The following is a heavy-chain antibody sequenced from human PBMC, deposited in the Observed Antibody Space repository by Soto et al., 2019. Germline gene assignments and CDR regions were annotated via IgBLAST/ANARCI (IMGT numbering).Heavy chain of an antibody. Sequence: QVQLVQSGTELKKPGSSVAVSCQASAGTFNNHSLSWVRQAPGQGLEWMGRSIPILGRADYSQKFQGRLTLTVDKSTSTADMELSSLTSEDTAVYYCVIDLGYFDFWGQGTLVTVSS. CDR1: AGTFNNHS. D-gene: IGHD2-15*01. CDR3: VIDLGYFDF. V-gene: IGHV1-69*02. J-gene: IGHJ4*02. CDR2: SIPILGRA.